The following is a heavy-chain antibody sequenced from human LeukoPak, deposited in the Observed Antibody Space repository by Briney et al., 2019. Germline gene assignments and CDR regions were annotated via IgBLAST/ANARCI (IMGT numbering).Heavy chain of an antibody. CDR1: GGSFSGYY. J-gene: IGHJ5*02. V-gene: IGHV4-34*01. D-gene: IGHD6-19*01. CDR2: INHSGST. CDR3: ARGHEYGSGWYFADWFDP. Sequence: SETLSLTCAVYGGSFSGYYWSWIRQPPGKGLEWIGEINHSGSTNYNPSLKSRVTISVDTSKNQFSLKLSSVTAADTAVYYCARGHEYGSGWYFADWFDPWGQGTLVTVSS.